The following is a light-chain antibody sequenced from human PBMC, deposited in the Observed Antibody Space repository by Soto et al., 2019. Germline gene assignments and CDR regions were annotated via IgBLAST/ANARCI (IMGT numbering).Light chain of an antibody. CDR3: QTWGTGNPNVV. CDR1: SGHSSYA. CDR2: LNSDGSH. Sequence: QPVLTQSPSASASLGASVKLTCTLSSGHSSYAIAWHQQQPEKGPRYLMKLNSDGSHSKGDGIPDRFSGSSSGAERYLTISDLQSEDEADYYCQTWGTGNPNVVFGGGTQLTVL. V-gene: IGLV4-69*01. J-gene: IGLJ2*01.